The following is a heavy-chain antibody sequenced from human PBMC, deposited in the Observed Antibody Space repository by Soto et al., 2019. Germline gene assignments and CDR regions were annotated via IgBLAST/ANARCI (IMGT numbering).Heavy chain of an antibody. J-gene: IGHJ4*02. CDR2: INSDGSTT. V-gene: IGHV3-74*01. D-gene: IGHD6-13*01. Sequence: LRLSCAASGFTFSTYWMHWVRQAPGKGLVWVSRINSDGSTTNYADSAKGRFTISRDNAKNTLYLQMTSLRAEDTAVYYCARAALGTSTWYDYWGQGTLVTVSS. CDR1: GFTFSTYW. CDR3: ARAALGTSTWYDY.